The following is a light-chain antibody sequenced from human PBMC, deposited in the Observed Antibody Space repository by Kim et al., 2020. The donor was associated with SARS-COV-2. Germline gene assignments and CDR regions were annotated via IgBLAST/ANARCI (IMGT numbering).Light chain of an antibody. CDR2: QDS. V-gene: IGLV3-1*01. Sequence: VSPGQTASITRSGDKLGDKYACWYQQKPGQSPVLVIYQDSKRPSGIPERVSGSNSGNTATLTISGTQAMDEADYYCQAWDSSTAGVFGGGTQLTVL. CDR1: KLGDKY. J-gene: IGLJ2*01. CDR3: QAWDSSTAGV.